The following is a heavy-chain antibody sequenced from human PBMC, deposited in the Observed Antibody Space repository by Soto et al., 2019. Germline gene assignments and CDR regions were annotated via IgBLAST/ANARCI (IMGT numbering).Heavy chain of an antibody. Sequence: PGGSLRVSCPESGFSFSTDNFNWLRQVPGKALEWVAFISGNSKYIYYADAVKGRFTISRDNAENLVVLQMNSLRAEDTAVYYCARQLNCTTAACQTRPRSNAMDVWGQGPTLTVS. V-gene: IGHV3-21*01. CDR1: GFSFSTDN. CDR2: ISGNSKYI. J-gene: IGHJ6*02. D-gene: IGHD2-8*01. CDR3: ARQLNCTTAACQTRPRSNAMDV.